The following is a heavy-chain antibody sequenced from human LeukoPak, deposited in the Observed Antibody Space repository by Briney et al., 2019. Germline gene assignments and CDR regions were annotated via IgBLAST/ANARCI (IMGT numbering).Heavy chain of an antibody. J-gene: IGHJ5*02. CDR1: GGSISSGDYY. Sequence: PSETLSLTCTVSGGSISSGDYYWSWIRQPPGKSLEWIGYIYYSGSTYYNPSLKSRVTISVDTSKNQFSLNLSSVTAADTAVYYCPRGHIVVVTAQLNWFVPLGQGILVTVSS. CDR2: IYYSGST. CDR3: PRGHIVVVTAQLNWFVP. V-gene: IGHV4-30-4*01. D-gene: IGHD2-21*02.